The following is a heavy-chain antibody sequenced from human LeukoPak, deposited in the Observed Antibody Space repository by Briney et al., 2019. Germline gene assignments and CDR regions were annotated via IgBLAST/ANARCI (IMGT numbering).Heavy chain of an antibody. CDR3: AKSAPPYLGHRMNYYYYYMDV. CDR1: GFTFSSYA. V-gene: IGHV3-23*01. D-gene: IGHD2-8*01. CDR2: ISGSGGST. J-gene: IGHJ6*03. Sequence: GGSLRLSCAASGFTFSSYAMSWVHQAPGKGLEWVSAISGSGGSTYYADSVKGRFTISRDNSKNTLYLQMNSLRAEDTAVYYCAKSAPPYLGHRMNYYYYYMDVWGKGTTVTVSS.